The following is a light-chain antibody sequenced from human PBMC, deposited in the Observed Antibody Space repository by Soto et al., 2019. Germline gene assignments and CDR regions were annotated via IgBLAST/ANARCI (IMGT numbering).Light chain of an antibody. CDR3: QQYNSWLRT. J-gene: IGKJ1*01. Sequence: EIVMTQSPAPLSVSPGERATLSCRASQSVSSNLAWYQQKPGQAPRLLIYGASTRATGIPARFSGSGSGTEFTLTISSLQSEDFAVYYCQQYNSWLRTFGQGTKVEIK. CDR1: QSVSSN. V-gene: IGKV3-15*01. CDR2: GAS.